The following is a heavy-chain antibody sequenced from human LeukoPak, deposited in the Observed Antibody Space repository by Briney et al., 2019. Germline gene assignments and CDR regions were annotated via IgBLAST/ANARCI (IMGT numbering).Heavy chain of an antibody. CDR1: GFTFSHYN. D-gene: IGHD3-22*01. Sequence: AESLRLTCAASGFTFSHYNLNWIRQPPGKGLEWISSISSSSSYIYYADSVKGRFTISRDNAKNSLYLQMNSLRAEDTAVYYCAKRDTSGYYYFDYWGQGTLVTVSS. V-gene: IGHV3-21*01. J-gene: IGHJ4*02. CDR3: AKRDTSGYYYFDY. CDR2: ISSSSSYI.